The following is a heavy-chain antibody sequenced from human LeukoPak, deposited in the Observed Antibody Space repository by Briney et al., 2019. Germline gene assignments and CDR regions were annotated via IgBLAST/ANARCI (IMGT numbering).Heavy chain of an antibody. CDR2: VFHSGIT. CDR1: GYSISSGYY. D-gene: IGHD5-12*01. J-gene: IGHJ6*03. CDR3: ARQGGSGYGYYYYYYYMDV. Sequence: LKTLSLTCSVSGYSISSGYYWGWIRQPPGKGLEWIGSVFHSGITYYKPSLKSRVTILVDTSKNQFPLKLSSVTAADTAVYYCARQGGSGYGYYYYYYYMDVWGKGTTVTISS. V-gene: IGHV4-38-2*02.